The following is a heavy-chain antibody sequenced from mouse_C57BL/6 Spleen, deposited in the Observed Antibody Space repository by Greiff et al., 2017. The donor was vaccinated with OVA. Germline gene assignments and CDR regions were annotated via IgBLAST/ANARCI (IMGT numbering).Heavy chain of an antibody. CDR2: IDPSDSYT. CDR1: GYTFTSYW. J-gene: IGHJ4*01. Sequence: QVQLKQPGAELVMPGASVKLSCKASGYTFTSYWMHWVKQRPGQGLEWIGEIDPSDSYTNYNQKFKGKSTLTVDKSSSTAYMQLSSLTSEDSAVYYCARSEDYYAMDYWGQGTSVTVSS. V-gene: IGHV1-69*01. CDR3: ARSEDYYAMDY.